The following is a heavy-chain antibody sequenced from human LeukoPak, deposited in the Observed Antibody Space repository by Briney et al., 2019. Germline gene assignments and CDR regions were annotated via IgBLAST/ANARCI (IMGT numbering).Heavy chain of an antibody. D-gene: IGHD3-10*01. Sequence: SQTLSLTCTVSGGSISSGDYYWSWIRQPPGKGLEWIGYIYYSGSTYYNPSLKSRVTISVDTSKNQFSLKLSSVTAADTAVYYCARELGGSGSKWLDPWGQGTLVTVSS. V-gene: IGHV4-30-4*01. CDR1: GGSISSGDYY. CDR2: IYYSGST. J-gene: IGHJ5*02. CDR3: ARELGGSGSKWLDP.